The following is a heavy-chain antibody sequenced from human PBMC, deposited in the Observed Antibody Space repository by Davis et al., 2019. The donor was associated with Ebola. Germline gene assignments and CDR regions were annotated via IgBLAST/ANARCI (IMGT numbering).Heavy chain of an antibody. V-gene: IGHV1-2*06. CDR2: INPNSGGT. J-gene: IGHJ4*02. D-gene: IGHD2-2*02. CDR3: ARDPLGYTPDSDY. Sequence: AASVKVSCKASGYTFTGYYMHWVRQAPGQGLEWMGRINPNSGGTNYAQKFQGRVTMTRDTSISTAYMELSRLRSDDTAVYYCARDPLGYTPDSDYWGQGTLVTVS. CDR1: GYTFTGYY.